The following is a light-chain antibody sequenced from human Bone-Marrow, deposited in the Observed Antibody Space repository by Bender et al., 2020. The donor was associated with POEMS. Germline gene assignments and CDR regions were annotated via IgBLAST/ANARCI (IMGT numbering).Light chain of an antibody. CDR2: DVS. J-gene: IGLJ1*01. CDR3: YSYTDRHTYV. CDR1: NTDVGTYDL. V-gene: IGLV2-23*02. Sequence: QSALTQPASVSGSPGQSITISCTGTNTDVGTYDLVSWYQQHPGKAPKFLIYDVSNRPSGVSSRFSGSKSGNTAFLTISGLQADDEADYYCYSYTDRHTYVFGTGTKVTVL.